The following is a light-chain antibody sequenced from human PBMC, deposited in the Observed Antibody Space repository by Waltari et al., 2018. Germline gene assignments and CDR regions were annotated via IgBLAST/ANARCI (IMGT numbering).Light chain of an antibody. V-gene: IGKV3-20*01. Sequence: FLTQAPDPLSLSPGERATLSCRASQSVSRSRLAWYQHKPGQAPRLLMYAASTRATGIPDRFSGSGSGTDFSLSISRVEPEDFAVYYCQQYSSSVMYTFGQGTKLEIK. CDR1: QSVSRSR. CDR2: AAS. CDR3: QQYSSSVMYT. J-gene: IGKJ2*01.